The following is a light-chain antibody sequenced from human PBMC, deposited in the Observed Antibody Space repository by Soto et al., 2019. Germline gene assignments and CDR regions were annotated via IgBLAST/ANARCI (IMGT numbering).Light chain of an antibody. V-gene: IGKV1-33*01. CDR3: QQYEAFPIT. Sequence: DIQMTQSPSSLSASVGDRVTITCQASQDIRGYLNWYQQKPGKPPTLLIYDATNFETGVSKRFSGSGSGTHFTLTILSLQPDDIGTFYCQQYEAFPITFGHGTRVDIK. CDR1: QDIRGY. CDR2: DAT. J-gene: IGKJ5*01.